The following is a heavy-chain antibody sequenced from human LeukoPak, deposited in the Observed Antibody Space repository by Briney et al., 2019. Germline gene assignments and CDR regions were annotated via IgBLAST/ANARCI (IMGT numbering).Heavy chain of an antibody. CDR2: ITGSGGNT. Sequence: GGSLRLSCAASGFTFSSYAMSWVRQAPGKGLECVSLITGSGGNTYHADSVKGRFTTSRDNSKNTLYLQMNSLRAEDTAVYYCAKGVMSSGYYKYNWFDPWGQGTLVTVSS. D-gene: IGHD3-22*01. CDR1: GFTFSSYA. V-gene: IGHV3-23*01. CDR3: AKGVMSSGYYKYNWFDP. J-gene: IGHJ5*02.